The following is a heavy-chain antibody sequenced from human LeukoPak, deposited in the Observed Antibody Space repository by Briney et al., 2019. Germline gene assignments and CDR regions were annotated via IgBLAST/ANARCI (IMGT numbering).Heavy chain of an antibody. V-gene: IGHV3-30*04. CDR1: GFTFRNYA. CDR3: ARDPPPPYDSVGYSYYFDY. CDR2: ISYDGSHR. D-gene: IGHD3-22*01. J-gene: IGHJ4*02. Sequence: GGSLRLSCATSGFTFRNYALHWVRRAPGKGLEWVALISYDGSHRSYADSVKGRFTISRDNSKKTLYLQMTSLRAEDTAVYYCARDPPPPYDSVGYSYYFDYWGQGTLVTVSS.